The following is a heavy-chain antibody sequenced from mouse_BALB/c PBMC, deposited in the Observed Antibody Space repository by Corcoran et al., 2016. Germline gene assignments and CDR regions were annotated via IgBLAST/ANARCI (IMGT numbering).Heavy chain of an antibody. D-gene: IGHD1-1*01. J-gene: IGHJ1*01. Sequence: EVQLQQSGPELVKPGASMKISCKASGYSFTGYTMNWVKQSHGKNLEWIGLINHYNGGTRYNQKFKGKATLPVDKSSSTAYMELLSLISEASVVDYCARGDGSSYWYFDVWGAGTTVTVAS. V-gene: IGHV1-18*01. CDR1: GYSFTGYT. CDR2: INHYNGGT. CDR3: ARGDGSSYWYFDV.